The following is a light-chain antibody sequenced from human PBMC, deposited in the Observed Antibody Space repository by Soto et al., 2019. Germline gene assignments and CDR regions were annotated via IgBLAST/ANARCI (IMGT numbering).Light chain of an antibody. Sequence: QSALTQPASLSGSPGQSITISCTGTSSDVGGSGLVSWYQFHPGKAPKLLIFEGFKRPSGISNRFSDSKSGSTASLTISGLQAEDEADYYCCSYAGRSTWDVVFGGGTKVTVL. V-gene: IGLV2-23*01. CDR1: SSDVGGSGL. CDR2: EGF. CDR3: CSYAGRSTWDVV. J-gene: IGLJ2*01.